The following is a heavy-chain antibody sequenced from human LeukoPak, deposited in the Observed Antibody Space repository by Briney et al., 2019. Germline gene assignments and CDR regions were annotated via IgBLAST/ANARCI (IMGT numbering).Heavy chain of an antibody. J-gene: IGHJ3*02. V-gene: IGHV4-30-4*01. D-gene: IGHD2-15*01. CDR3: ARDCSGGSCYGAFDI. Sequence: SETLSLACTVSGGSIRSGDYYWSWIRQPPGKGLEWIGYIYDSGSTYYNPSLKSRITISVDTSENRFSLKLSSVTATDTAVYYCARDCSGGSCYGAFDIWGQGTMVTVSS. CDR2: IYDSGST. CDR1: GGSIRSGDYY.